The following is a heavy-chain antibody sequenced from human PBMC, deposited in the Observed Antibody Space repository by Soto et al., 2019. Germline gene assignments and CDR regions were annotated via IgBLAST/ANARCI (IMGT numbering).Heavy chain of an antibody. CDR1: GFTFTSSA. D-gene: IGHD3-10*01. CDR3: AAGGTMVALFDY. V-gene: IGHV1-58*01. Sequence: SVKVSCKASGFTFTSSAVQWVRQARGQRLEWIGWIVVGSGNTNYAQKFQERVTITRDMSTSTAYMELSSLRSGDTAVYYCAAGGTMVALFDYWGQGTLVTVSS. J-gene: IGHJ4*02. CDR2: IVVGSGNT.